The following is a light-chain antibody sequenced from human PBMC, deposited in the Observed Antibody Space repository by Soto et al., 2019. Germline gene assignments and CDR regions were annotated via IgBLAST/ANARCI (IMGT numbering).Light chain of an antibody. Sequence: QSVLTQPASVSGSPGQSITISCTGTSSDVGGSNYVSWYQQHPGKAPKLMIYEVSNRPSGVSNRFSGSKSGNTASLTISGLQDADEAAYYYSSYTTSGTHRVFGGGTKLTVL. CDR1: SSDVGGSNY. J-gene: IGLJ3*02. CDR3: SSYTTSGTHRV. V-gene: IGLV2-14*01. CDR2: EVS.